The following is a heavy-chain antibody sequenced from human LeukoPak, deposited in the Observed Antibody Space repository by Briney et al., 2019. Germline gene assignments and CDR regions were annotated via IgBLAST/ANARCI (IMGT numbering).Heavy chain of an antibody. V-gene: IGHV4-59*01. Sequence: PSETLSLTCTVSGGSISTYYWSWIRQPPGKGLAWIGYVYYGGSTSYSPSLKSRVTILVDTSENQFSLKLSSVTAADTAVYYCARGRGCSGGSCYADYWGQGTLVTVSS. CDR2: VYYGGST. CDR3: ARGRGCSGGSCYADY. CDR1: GGSISTYY. D-gene: IGHD2-15*01. J-gene: IGHJ4*02.